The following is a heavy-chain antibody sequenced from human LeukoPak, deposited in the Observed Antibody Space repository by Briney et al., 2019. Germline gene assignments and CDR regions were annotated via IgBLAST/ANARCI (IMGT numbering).Heavy chain of an antibody. J-gene: IGHJ4*02. CDR1: GYTFTRFA. CDR2: INAGNGNT. Sequence: GASVKVSCKASGYTFTRFAMHWVRQAPGQRLEWMGWINAGNGNTKYSQTFQGRVTITRDTSASTAYMELSSLRSEDTAVYYCARAPPYYCSSTSCSLLGDYWGQGTLVTVSS. V-gene: IGHV1-3*01. CDR3: ARAPPYYCSSTSCSLLGDY. D-gene: IGHD2-2*01.